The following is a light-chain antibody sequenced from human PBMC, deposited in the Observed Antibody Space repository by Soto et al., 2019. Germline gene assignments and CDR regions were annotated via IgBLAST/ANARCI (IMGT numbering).Light chain of an antibody. Sequence: IVVTQSPGTLSLSPGERATLSCRASQSVSSSYLAWYQQKPGQAPRLLIYGASSRATGIPDRFSGSGSGTDFTLTISRLEPEDFAVYYCQQYGSSPGTFGQGTKVEIK. CDR1: QSVSSSY. CDR3: QQYGSSPGT. J-gene: IGKJ1*01. V-gene: IGKV3-20*01. CDR2: GAS.